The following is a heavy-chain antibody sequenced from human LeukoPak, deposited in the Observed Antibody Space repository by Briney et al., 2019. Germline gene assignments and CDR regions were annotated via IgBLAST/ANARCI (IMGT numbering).Heavy chain of an antibody. J-gene: IGHJ4*02. D-gene: IGHD3-22*01. Sequence: SETLSLTCAVYGGSFSGYYWSWIRQPPGKGLEWIGEINHSGSTNYNPSLKSRVTISVDTSKNQFSLKLSSVTAADTAVYYCARGEYYYDSSGYYYWGQGTLVTVSS. CDR3: ARGEYYYDSSGYYY. V-gene: IGHV4-34*01. CDR2: INHSGST. CDR1: GGSFSGYY.